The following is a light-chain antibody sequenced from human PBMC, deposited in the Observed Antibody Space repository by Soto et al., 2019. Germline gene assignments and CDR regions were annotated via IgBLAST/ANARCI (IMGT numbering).Light chain of an antibody. V-gene: IGLV1-51*01. Sequence: QSVLTQPPSVSGAPGQKVTISGSGSSSNIGNNYVSWYQQLPGTAPKLLIYYNNTRPSGIPDRFSGSKSGTTATLGITGLQTGDEADYYCGTWDSSLSAGGVVFGGGTKVTVL. CDR1: SSNIGNNY. CDR3: GTWDSSLSAGGVV. J-gene: IGLJ2*01. CDR2: YNN.